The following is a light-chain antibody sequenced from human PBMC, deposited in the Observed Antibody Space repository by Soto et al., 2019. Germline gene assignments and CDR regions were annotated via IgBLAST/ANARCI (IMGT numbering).Light chain of an antibody. CDR1: ALPKQY. J-gene: IGLJ1*01. Sequence: SYELTQPPSVSVSPGQTARITCSGDALPKQYAYWYQQKPGQAPVLVIYKDSERPSGIPERFSGSSSGTTVTLPISGVQAEDEADYYCQSADSSGTYVFGTGTKLTVL. V-gene: IGLV3-25*02. CDR2: KDS. CDR3: QSADSSGTYV.